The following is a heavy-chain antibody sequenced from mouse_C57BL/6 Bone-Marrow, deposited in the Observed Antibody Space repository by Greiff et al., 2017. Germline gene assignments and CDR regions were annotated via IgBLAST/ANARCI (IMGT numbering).Heavy chain of an antibody. D-gene: IGHD2-2*01. V-gene: IGHV1-64*01. CDR2: IHPYSGST. J-gene: IGHJ2*01. Sequence: QVQLQQPGAELVKPGASVKLSCKASGYTFTSYWMHWVKQRPGQGLEWIGMIHPYSGSTNYNEKFKSKATLTVDKSSSTAYMQLSILTSEDSAVYYGARRALVYPFAWEYRGQGITVTAS. CDR1: GYTFTSYW. CDR3: ARRALVYPFAWEY.